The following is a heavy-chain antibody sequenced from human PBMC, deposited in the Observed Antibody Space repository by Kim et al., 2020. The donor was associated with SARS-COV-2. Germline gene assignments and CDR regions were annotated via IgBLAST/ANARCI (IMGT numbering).Heavy chain of an antibody. Sequence: GGSLRLSCAASGFTFSSYAMNWVRLAPGKGLEWVSAISATGGTTSYADSVQGRFTISRDDSKTTLYLQMNSLRAEDTAVYYCAKIRAPTTVVTSGFASWG. CDR2: ISATGGTT. CDR1: GFTFSSYA. CDR3: AKIRAPTTVVTSGFAS. D-gene: IGHD2-21*02. J-gene: IGHJ5*01. V-gene: IGHV3-23*01.